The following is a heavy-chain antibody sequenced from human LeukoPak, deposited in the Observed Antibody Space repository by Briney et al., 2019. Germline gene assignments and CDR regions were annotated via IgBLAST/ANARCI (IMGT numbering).Heavy chain of an antibody. J-gene: IGHJ4*02. CDR1: GFTFSTYW. V-gene: IGHV3-7*01. CDR3: ARDLYRIVVVPHYFDY. D-gene: IGHD3-22*01. CDR2: IQQDGSDK. Sequence: PGGSLRLSCEASGFTFSTYWMSWVRQTPGRGLEWVANIQQDGSDKYYVDSVKGRFTISRDNAKNSLYLQMNSLRAEDTAVYYCARDLYRIVVVPHYFDYWGQGTLVTVSS.